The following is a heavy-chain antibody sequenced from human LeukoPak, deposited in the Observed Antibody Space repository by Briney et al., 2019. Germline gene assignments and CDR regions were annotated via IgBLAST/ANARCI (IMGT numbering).Heavy chain of an antibody. V-gene: IGHV1-18*01. J-gene: IGHJ4*02. CDR3: ASSVGEGDFDY. D-gene: IGHD3-16*01. Sequence: ASVKVSCKASGYTFTSYGISWVRQAPGQGLEWMGWISAYNGNTNYAQKLQGRVTMTTDTSTSTAYMELSSLRSEDTAVYYCASSVGEGDFDYWGQGTLVTVSS. CDR1: GYTFTSYG. CDR2: ISAYNGNT.